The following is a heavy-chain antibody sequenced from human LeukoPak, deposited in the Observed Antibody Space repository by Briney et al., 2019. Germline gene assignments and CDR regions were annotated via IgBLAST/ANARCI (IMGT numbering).Heavy chain of an antibody. CDR1: GFTFSSYG. D-gene: IGHD2-15*01. CDR2: IRYDGSNK. Sequence: PGGSLRLSCAASGFTFSSYGMHWVRQAPGKGLEWVAFIRYDGSNKYYADSVKGRFTISRDNAKNSLYLQMNSLRAEDTAVYYCARVPHCSGGSCYLHYYYMDVWGKGTTVTISS. V-gene: IGHV3-30*02. J-gene: IGHJ6*03. CDR3: ARVPHCSGGSCYLHYYYMDV.